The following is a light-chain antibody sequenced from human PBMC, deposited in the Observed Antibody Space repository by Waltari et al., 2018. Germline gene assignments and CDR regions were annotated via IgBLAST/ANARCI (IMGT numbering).Light chain of an antibody. J-gene: IGKJ1*01. CDR3: QQSYSTPST. CDR1: QSLSSY. Sequence: DIQMTQSPSSLSASVGDRVTITCRASQSLSSYLNWYQQKPGKAPKLLIYAASSLQSGVPSRFSGSGSGTDFTLTISSLQPEDFATYYGQQSYSTPSTFGQGTKVEIK. V-gene: IGKV1-39*01. CDR2: AAS.